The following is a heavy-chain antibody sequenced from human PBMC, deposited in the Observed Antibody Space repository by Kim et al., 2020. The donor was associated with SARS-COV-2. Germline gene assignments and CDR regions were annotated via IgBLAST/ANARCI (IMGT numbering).Heavy chain of an antibody. Sequence: ASVKVSCKVSGYTLTELSMHWVRQAPGKGLEWMRGFDPEDGETIYAQKFQGRVTMTEDTSTDTAYMELSSLRSEDTAVYYCATSPSIVAASWFDPWGQGTLVTVSS. CDR3: ATSPSIVAASWFDP. CDR2: FDPEDGET. D-gene: IGHD6-13*01. V-gene: IGHV1-24*01. CDR1: GYTLTELS. J-gene: IGHJ5*02.